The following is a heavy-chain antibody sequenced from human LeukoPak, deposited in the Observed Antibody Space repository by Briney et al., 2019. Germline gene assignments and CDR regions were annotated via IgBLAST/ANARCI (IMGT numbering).Heavy chain of an antibody. CDR1: GFTFSSYS. Sequence: GGSLRLSCAASGFTFSSYSMNWVRQAPGKGLEWVSYISTSGNTVYYADSVKGRFTISRDNAKNSLYLQMNSLRDEDTAVYYCAKDGPPTVTRGSFDYWGQGTLVTVSS. D-gene: IGHD4-11*01. J-gene: IGHJ4*02. CDR2: ISTSGNTV. CDR3: AKDGPPTVTRGSFDY. V-gene: IGHV3-48*02.